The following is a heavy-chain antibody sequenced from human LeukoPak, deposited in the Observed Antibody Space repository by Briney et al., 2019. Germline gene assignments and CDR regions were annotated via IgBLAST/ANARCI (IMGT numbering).Heavy chain of an antibody. CDR2: MSANSGNT. V-gene: IGHV1-8*02. J-gene: IGHJ3*01. CDR1: GFTFTSYD. CDR3: ARSIAAVALFYL. Sequence: GSLKLSCKASGFTFTSYDMNWVRQATGQGLEWMGWMSANSGNTGYAQKFQGRVTMTRNTSISTAYMELSSLRSEDTAVYYCARSIAAVALFYLWGQGTMVTVSS. D-gene: IGHD6-13*01.